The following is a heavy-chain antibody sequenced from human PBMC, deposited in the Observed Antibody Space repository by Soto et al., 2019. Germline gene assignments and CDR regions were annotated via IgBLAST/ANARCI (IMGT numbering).Heavy chain of an antibody. Sequence: LRLSCAASGFTFSSYAMSWVRQAPGKGLEWVSAISGSGGSTYYADSVKGRFTISRDNSKNTLYLQMDSLRAEDTAVYYCAKAAHVIAALPYYYYYYGMDVWGQGTTVTVSS. CDR3: AKAAHVIAALPYYYYYYGMDV. V-gene: IGHV3-23*01. CDR2: ISGSGGST. J-gene: IGHJ6*02. CDR1: GFTFSSYA. D-gene: IGHD6-13*01.